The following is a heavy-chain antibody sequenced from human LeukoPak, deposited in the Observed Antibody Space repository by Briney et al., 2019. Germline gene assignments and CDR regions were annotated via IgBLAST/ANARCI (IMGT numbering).Heavy chain of an antibody. D-gene: IGHD4-23*01. Sequence: SETLSLTCAVYGGSFSGYYWSWIRQPPGKGLEWIGEMNHSGSTNYNPSLKSRVTISVDTSKNQFSLKLSSVTAADTAVYYCARETTVGYFDDWGQGTLVTVSS. J-gene: IGHJ4*02. CDR1: GGSFSGYY. CDR2: MNHSGST. CDR3: ARETTVGYFDD. V-gene: IGHV4-34*01.